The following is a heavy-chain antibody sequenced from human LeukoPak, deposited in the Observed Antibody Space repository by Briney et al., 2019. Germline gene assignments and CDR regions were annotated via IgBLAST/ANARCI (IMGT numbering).Heavy chain of an antibody. V-gene: IGHV4-31*03. D-gene: IGHD1-1*01. J-gene: IGHJ4*02. CDR1: GGSVSSGGYY. CDR2: IYYSGTT. Sequence: SETLSLTCTVSGGSVSSGGYYWSWIRQHPGEGLEWIGYIYYSGTTYYNPSLKSRLTISLDTSKNRFSLKLTSVTAADTAVYYCATAAQNWNNAPYFDFWGQETLVTVSS. CDR3: ATAAQNWNNAPYFDF.